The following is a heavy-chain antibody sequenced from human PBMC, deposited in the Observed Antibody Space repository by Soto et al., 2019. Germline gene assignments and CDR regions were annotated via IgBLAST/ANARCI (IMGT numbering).Heavy chain of an antibody. CDR1: GFTFSSYA. J-gene: IGHJ6*02. D-gene: IGHD3-3*01. CDR3: ARVRRITIFGVVMSGMDV. V-gene: IGHV3-30-3*01. CDR2: ISYDGSNK. Sequence: ESVGGVVQPGRSLRLSCAASGFTFSSYAMHWVRQAPGKGLEWVAVISYDGSNKYYADSVKGRFTISRDNSKNTLYLQMNSLRAEDTAVYYCARVRRITIFGVVMSGMDVWGQGTTVTVSS.